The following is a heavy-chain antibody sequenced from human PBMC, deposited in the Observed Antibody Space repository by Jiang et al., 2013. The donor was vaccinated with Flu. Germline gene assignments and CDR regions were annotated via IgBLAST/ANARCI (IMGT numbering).Heavy chain of an antibody. Sequence: KPTQTLTLTCTFSGFSLTTSGVGVGWIRQPPGKALEWLALIYWNNNKRFSPSLESRLTITKDTSRNQVVLTMANMDPVDTATYYCARMLYGDYVGNQMDVWGTGTTVTVSS. D-gene: IGHD4-17*01. V-gene: IGHV2-5*01. J-gene: IGHJ6*04. CDR3: ARMLYGDYVGNQMDV. CDR2: IYWNNNK. CDR1: GFSLTTSGVG.